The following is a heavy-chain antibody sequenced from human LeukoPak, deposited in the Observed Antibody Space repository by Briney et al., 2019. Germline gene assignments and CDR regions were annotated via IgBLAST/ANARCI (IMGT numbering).Heavy chain of an antibody. D-gene: IGHD3-22*01. CDR1: GFTFSSYG. V-gene: IGHV3-33*01. CDR3: AREVVVIIKDAFDI. CDR2: IWYDGSNK. Sequence: GRSLRLSCEASGFTFSSYGMHWVRQAPGKGLEWVAVIWYDGSNKYYADSVKGRFTISRDNSKNTLYLQMNSLRAEDTAVYYCAREVVVIIKDAFDIWGQGTMVTVSS. J-gene: IGHJ3*02.